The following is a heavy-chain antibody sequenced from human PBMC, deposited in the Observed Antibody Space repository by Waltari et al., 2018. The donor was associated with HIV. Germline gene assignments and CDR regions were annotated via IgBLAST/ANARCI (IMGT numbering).Heavy chain of an antibody. CDR3: ASSLGWYTRSVVGH. Sequence: QVQLVQSGAEVKRPGASVQVSCKASGYTFTGYHMHWVRQAPGQGLAWMGWINTNSGDTKYAQKFQGRVTMTRDTSISTAYMEMSRLTSDDTAVYYCASSLGWYTRSVVGHWGQGTLVTVSS. D-gene: IGHD2-21*01. V-gene: IGHV1-2*02. J-gene: IGHJ4*02. CDR1: GYTFTGYH. CDR2: INTNSGDT.